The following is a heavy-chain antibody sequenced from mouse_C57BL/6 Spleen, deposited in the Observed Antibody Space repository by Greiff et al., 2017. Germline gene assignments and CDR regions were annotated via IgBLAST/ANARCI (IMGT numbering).Heavy chain of an antibody. CDR1: GFNIKDYY. J-gene: IGHJ4*01. CDR2: IDPEDGDT. V-gene: IGHV14-2*01. D-gene: IGHD2-5*01. Sequence: VQLQQSGAELVKPGASVKLSCTASGFNIKDYYMHWVKQRTEQGLEWIGRIDPEDGDTKYAPKFQGKATITADTSSNTAYLQLSSLTSEDTAVYYCAIGSYSKGAMDYWGQGTSVTVSS. CDR3: AIGSYSKGAMDY.